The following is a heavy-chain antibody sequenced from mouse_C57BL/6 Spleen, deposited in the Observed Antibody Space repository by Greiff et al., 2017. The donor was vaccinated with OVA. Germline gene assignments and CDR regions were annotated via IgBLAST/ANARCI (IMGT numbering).Heavy chain of an antibody. J-gene: IGHJ2*01. Sequence: DVKLVESGAGLVKPGGSLKLSCAASGFTFSSYAMSWVRQTPEKRLEWVAYISSGGDYIYYADTVKGRFTISRDNARNTLYLQMSSLKSEDTAMYYCTRSTMVTTFDYWGQGTTLTVSS. D-gene: IGHD2-2*01. CDR3: TRSTMVTTFDY. V-gene: IGHV5-9-1*02. CDR1: GFTFSSYA. CDR2: ISSGGDYI.